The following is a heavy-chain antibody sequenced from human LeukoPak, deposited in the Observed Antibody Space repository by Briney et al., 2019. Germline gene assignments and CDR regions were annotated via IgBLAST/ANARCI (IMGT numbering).Heavy chain of an antibody. CDR1: GFTFSDYY. CDR3: ARVRMTTVTVYYLDY. Sequence: GGSLRLSCAASGFTFSDYYMSWIRQAPGKGLEWVSYISSSGSTIYYADSVKGRFTISRDNAKNSLYLQMNSLRAEDTAVYYCARVRMTTVTVYYLDYWGQGTLVTVSS. V-gene: IGHV3-11*04. CDR2: ISSSGSTI. J-gene: IGHJ4*02. D-gene: IGHD4-17*01.